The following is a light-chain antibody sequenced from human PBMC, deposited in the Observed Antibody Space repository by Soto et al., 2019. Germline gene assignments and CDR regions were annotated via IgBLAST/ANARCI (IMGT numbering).Light chain of an antibody. CDR3: QHYNTYSWT. J-gene: IGKJ1*01. V-gene: IGKV1-5*01. Sequence: IQMRQSPSTLYASVGDSVTITCRASQIVTGSLAWFQHKPGKAPKLLIYDDSSLASGVPSRFSGTGSGTTFTLTISRLQPEDFATYYCQHYNTYSWTFGQGTTVETK. CDR2: DDS. CDR1: QIVTGS.